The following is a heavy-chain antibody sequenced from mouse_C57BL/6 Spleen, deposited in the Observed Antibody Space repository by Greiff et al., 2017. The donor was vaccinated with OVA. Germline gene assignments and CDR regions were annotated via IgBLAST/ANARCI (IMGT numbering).Heavy chain of an antibody. CDR1: GFNIKNTY. D-gene: IGHD1-1*01. J-gene: IGHJ4*01. CDR2: IDPANGST. V-gene: IGHV14-3*01. CDR3: ARGGYGSSLDAMDY. Sequence: VQLKQSVAELVRPGASVKLSCTASGFNIKNTYMHWVKQRPEQGLEWIGRIDPANGSTKYAPKFQGKATITADTSSNTAYLQRSSLTSEDTAIYYCARGGYGSSLDAMDYWGQGTSVTVSS.